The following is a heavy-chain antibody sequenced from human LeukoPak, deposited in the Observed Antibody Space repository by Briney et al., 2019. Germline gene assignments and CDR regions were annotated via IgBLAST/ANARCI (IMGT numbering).Heavy chain of an antibody. CDR2: INHSGST. D-gene: IGHD1-1*01. V-gene: IGHV4-34*01. J-gene: IGHJ5*02. CDR1: GGSFSGYY. CDR3: ARGRVEPKGVLDP. Sequence: SETLSLTCAVYGGSFSGYYWSWIRQPPGKGLEWIGEINHSGSTNYNPSLKSRVTISVDTSKNQFSLKLSFVTAADTAVYYCARGRVEPKGVLDPWGQGTLVTVSS.